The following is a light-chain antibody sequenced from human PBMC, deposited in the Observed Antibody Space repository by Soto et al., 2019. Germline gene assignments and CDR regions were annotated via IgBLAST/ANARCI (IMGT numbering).Light chain of an antibody. Sequence: QSALTQPPSASGSPGQSVTISCTGTSSDVGGYNYVSWYQQHPGKAPKLMIYEVSKRPSGVPDRFSGSKSGNTASLTVSGXXXXXEXXYYCSSYAGSNNLVFGGGTKLTVL. CDR1: SSDVGGYNY. CDR2: EVS. J-gene: IGLJ3*02. V-gene: IGLV2-8*01. CDR3: SSYAGSNNLV.